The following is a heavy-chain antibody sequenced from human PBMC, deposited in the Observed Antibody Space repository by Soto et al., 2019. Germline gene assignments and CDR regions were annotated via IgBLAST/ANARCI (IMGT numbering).Heavy chain of an antibody. CDR1: GFSLSTSGVG. D-gene: IGHD3-10*01. V-gene: IGHV2-5*02. CDR3: VHSRAELLWFGELYDY. J-gene: IGHJ4*02. CDR2: IYRDDDK. Sequence: SGPTLVNPTQTLTLTCTFSGFSLSTSGVGVGWIRQPPGKALEWLALIYRDDDKRYSPSLKSRLTITKDTSKNQVVLTMTNMDPVDTVTYYCVHSRAELLWFGELYDYWGQGTLVTVSS.